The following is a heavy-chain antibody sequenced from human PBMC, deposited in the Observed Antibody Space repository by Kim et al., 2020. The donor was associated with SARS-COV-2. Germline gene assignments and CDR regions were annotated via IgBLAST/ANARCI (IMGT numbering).Heavy chain of an antibody. V-gene: IGHV5-51*01. CDR3: ARPYCGGDCDSDAFDI. Sequence: SVQGQVTISADKSNSTAYLQWSSLKASDTAMYYCARPYCGGDCDSDAFDIWGQGTMVTVSS. J-gene: IGHJ3*02. D-gene: IGHD2-21*02.